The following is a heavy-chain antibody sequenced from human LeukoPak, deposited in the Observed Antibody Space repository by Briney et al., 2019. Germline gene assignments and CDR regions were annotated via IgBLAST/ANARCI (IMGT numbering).Heavy chain of an antibody. CDR2: INSDGSST. CDR3: ARVSCSGGTCYFAY. D-gene: IGHD2-15*01. V-gene: IGHV3-74*01. Sequence: PGGSLRLSCAVSGFTSSRYWMHWVRQAPGKGFMWVSRINSDGSSTSYADSVKGRFTIFRDNAKNTVNLQMNSLRAEDTAVYYCARVSCSGGTCYFAYWGQGTLVTVSS. J-gene: IGHJ4*02. CDR1: GFTSSRYW.